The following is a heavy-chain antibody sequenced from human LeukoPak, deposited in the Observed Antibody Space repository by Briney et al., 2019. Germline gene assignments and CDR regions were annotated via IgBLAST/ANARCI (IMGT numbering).Heavy chain of an antibody. D-gene: IGHD6-13*01. CDR1: GGSLSGYY. Sequence: SETLSLTCAVYGGSLSGYYWSWIRQPPGKGLEWIGEINHSGSTNYNPSLKSRVTISVDTSKNQFSLKLSSVTAADTAVYYCARGRSSSWYPSHYYYYYMDVWGKGTTVTVSS. CDR2: INHSGST. V-gene: IGHV4-34*01. CDR3: ARGRSSSWYPSHYYYYYMDV. J-gene: IGHJ6*03.